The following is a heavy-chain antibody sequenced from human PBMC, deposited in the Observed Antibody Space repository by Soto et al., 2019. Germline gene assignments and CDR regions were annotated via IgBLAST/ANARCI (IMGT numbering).Heavy chain of an antibody. CDR3: ARGASPLIDY. D-gene: IGHD1-26*01. J-gene: IGHJ4*02. CDR2: INAGNGST. V-gene: IGHV1-3*01. CDR1: GYTFTSYA. Sequence: ASVKVSCKASGYTFTSYAMHWVRQAPGQRLEWMGWINAGNGSTKYSQKFQGRVTVTRDTSASTAYMELSSLRSEDTAVYYCARGASPLIDYWGQGTLVTVSS.